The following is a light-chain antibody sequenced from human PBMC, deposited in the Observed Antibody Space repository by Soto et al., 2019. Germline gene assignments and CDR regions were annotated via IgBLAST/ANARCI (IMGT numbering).Light chain of an antibody. Sequence: QSALTQPASVSGSPGQSITISFTGTSSDVGGYNYVSWYQQHPGKAPKLMIYAVSNRPSGVSNCFAGSKSGNTASLTISGLQADDEADYYCSSYTSSSTPYVFGTGTKVTVL. CDR1: SSDVGGYNY. CDR3: SSYTSSSTPYV. V-gene: IGLV2-14*01. J-gene: IGLJ1*01. CDR2: AVS.